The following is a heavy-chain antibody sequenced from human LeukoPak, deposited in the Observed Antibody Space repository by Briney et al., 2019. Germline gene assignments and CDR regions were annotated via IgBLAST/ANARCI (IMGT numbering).Heavy chain of an antibody. CDR2: IYYSGST. Sequence: PSETLSLTCTVSGGSISRYYWSWIRQPPGKGLEWIGYIYYSGSTNYNPSLKSRVTISVDTSKNQFSLKLSSVTAADTAVYYCARGFGGGYNYFDYWGQGTLVTVSS. CDR3: ARGFGGGYNYFDY. D-gene: IGHD5-24*01. J-gene: IGHJ4*02. V-gene: IGHV4-59*08. CDR1: GGSISRYY.